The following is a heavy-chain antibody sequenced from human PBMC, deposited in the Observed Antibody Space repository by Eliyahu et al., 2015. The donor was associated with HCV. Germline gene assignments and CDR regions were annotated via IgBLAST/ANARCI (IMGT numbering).Heavy chain of an antibody. J-gene: IGHJ5*01. CDR1: GFTFSXYY. CDR2: INGRSTYT. CDR3: ARWGTAATYAHNWFDS. Sequence: QVQLVESGGGLVKPGGSLTLSCAASGFTFSXYYMSWIRQAPGKGLEWVGYINGRSTYTNYGDSVKGRFSISRDNAKNSLYLQMNSLRVEDTAVYYCARWGTAATYAHNWFDSWGQGTPVTVSS. D-gene: IGHD1-1*01. V-gene: IGHV3-11*06.